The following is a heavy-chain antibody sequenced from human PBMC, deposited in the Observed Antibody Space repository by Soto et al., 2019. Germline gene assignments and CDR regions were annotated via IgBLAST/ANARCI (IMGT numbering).Heavy chain of an antibody. J-gene: IGHJ4*02. CDR3: AKDRYYDSSGYSVFDY. CDR1: GFTVSSYA. Sequence: GGSLRLSCAASGFTVSSYAMSWFRQAPGKGREWVSAISGSGGSTYYADSVKGRFTISRDNSKNTLYLQMNSLRAEDTAVYYCAKDRYYDSSGYSVFDYWGQGTLVTVSS. CDR2: ISGSGGST. V-gene: IGHV3-23*01. D-gene: IGHD3-22*01.